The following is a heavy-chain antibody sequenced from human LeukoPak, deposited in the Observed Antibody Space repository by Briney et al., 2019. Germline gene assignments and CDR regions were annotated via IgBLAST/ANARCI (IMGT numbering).Heavy chain of an antibody. V-gene: IGHV1-69*06. CDR1: GGTFSSYA. Sequence: GSSVKVSCKASGGTFSSYAISWVRQAPGQGLEWMGGIIPIFGTANYAQKFQGRVTITADKSTSTAYMELSSLRSEDTAVYYCARELRWPTTDGVLDPWGQGTLVTVSS. CDR2: IIPIFGTA. D-gene: IGHD4-23*01. J-gene: IGHJ5*02. CDR3: ARELRWPTTDGVLDP.